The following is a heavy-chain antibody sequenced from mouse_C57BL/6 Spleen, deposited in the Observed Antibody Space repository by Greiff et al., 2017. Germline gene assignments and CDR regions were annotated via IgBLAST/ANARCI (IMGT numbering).Heavy chain of an antibody. Sequence: DVKLVESGGGLVKPGGSLKLSCAASGFTFSSYAMSWVRQTPEKRLEWVATISDGGSYTYYPDNVKGRFTISRDNAKNNLYLQMSHLKSEDTAMYYCARYSSVYAMDYWGQGTSVTVSS. CDR2: ISDGGSYT. J-gene: IGHJ4*01. D-gene: IGHD3-2*02. V-gene: IGHV5-4*03. CDR3: ARYSSVYAMDY. CDR1: GFTFSSYA.